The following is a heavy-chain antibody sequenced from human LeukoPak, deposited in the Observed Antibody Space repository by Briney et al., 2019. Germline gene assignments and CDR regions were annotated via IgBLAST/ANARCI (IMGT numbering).Heavy chain of an antibody. Sequence: PGGSLRLSCAASGFTVSSNYMSWIRQPPGKGLEWIGYIYYSGSTNYNPSLKSRVTISVDTSKNQFSLKLSSVTAADTAVYYCARDQCSGGSCYPGWFDPWGQGTLVTVSS. CDR2: IYYSGST. CDR3: ARDQCSGGSCYPGWFDP. V-gene: IGHV4-59*02. D-gene: IGHD2-15*01. J-gene: IGHJ5*02. CDR1: GFTVSSNY.